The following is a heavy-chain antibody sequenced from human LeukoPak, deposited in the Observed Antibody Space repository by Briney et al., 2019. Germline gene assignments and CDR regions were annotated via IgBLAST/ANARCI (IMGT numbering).Heavy chain of an antibody. CDR1: GGPISSYY. CDR3: AREGAYSSSFNY. CDR2: THYSGST. D-gene: IGHD6-13*01. V-gene: IGHV4-59*01. J-gene: IGHJ4*02. Sequence: PSETLSLTCTVSGGPISSYYWSWIRQPPGKGLEWIGYTHYSGSTNYNPSLKSRVTISVDTSKNQFSLKLSSVTAADTAVYYCAREGAYSSSFNYWGQGTLVTVSS.